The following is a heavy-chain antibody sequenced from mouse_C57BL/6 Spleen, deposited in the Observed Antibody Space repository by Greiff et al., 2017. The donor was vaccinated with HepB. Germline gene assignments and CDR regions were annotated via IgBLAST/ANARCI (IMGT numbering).Heavy chain of an antibody. CDR2: IDPEDGET. D-gene: IGHD2-3*01. Sequence: EVKLVESGAELVKPGASVKLSCTASGFNIKDYYMHWVKQRTEQGLEWIGRIDPEDGETKYAPKFQGKATITADTPSNTAYLQLSSLTSEDTAVYYCASRDGYYGGFAYWGQGTLVTVSA. CDR1: GFNIKDYY. V-gene: IGHV14-2*01. CDR3: ASRDGYYGGFAY. J-gene: IGHJ3*01.